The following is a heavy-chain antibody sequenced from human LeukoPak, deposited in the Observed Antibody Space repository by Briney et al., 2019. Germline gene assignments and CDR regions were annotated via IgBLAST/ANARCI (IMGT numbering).Heavy chain of an antibody. CDR1: GGSISGTNW. D-gene: IGHD1-26*01. CDR3: SRESGPFCPFGY. J-gene: IGHJ4*02. V-gene: IGHV4/OR15-8*02. CDR2: ISLAGQT. Sequence: SETLSLTCGVSGGSISGTNWWSWVRQPPGEGLEWIGEISLAGQTNYNPSLNGRVTMSLDKSSNQLSLHLTSVTAADTATYYCSRESGPFCPFGYWGQGTLVIVSS.